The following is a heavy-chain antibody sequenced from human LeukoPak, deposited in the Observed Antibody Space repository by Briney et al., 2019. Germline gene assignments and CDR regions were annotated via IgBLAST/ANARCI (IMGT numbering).Heavy chain of an antibody. CDR2: IYYSGST. D-gene: IGHD4-17*01. Sequence: PSETLSLTCTVSGGSISSYYWSWIRQPPGKGLEWIGYIYYSGSTNYNPSLKSRVTISVDTSKNQFSLKLSSVTAADTAVYYCARVSGDYPNYYYYYYMDVWGKGTTVTISS. J-gene: IGHJ6*03. CDR1: GGSISSYY. CDR3: ARVSGDYPNYYYYYYMDV. V-gene: IGHV4-59*01.